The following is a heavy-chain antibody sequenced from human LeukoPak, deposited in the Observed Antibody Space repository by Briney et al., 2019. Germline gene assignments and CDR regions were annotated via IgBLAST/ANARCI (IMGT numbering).Heavy chain of an antibody. Sequence: SGTLSLTCAVSGGSISSSNWWSWVRQPPGKGLEWIGEIYHSGSTNYNPSLKSRVTISVDKSKNQFSLKLSSVTAADTAVYYCAREYYYDSSGYYRPPFDPWGQGTLVTVSS. V-gene: IGHV4-4*02. D-gene: IGHD3-22*01. J-gene: IGHJ5*02. CDR1: GGSISSSNW. CDR3: AREYYYDSSGYYRPPFDP. CDR2: IYHSGST.